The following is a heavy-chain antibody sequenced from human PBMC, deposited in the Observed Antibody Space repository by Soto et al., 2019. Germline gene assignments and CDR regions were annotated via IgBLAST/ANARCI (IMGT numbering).Heavy chain of an antibody. CDR2: IYPGDSDT. Sequence: PGESLKISCKGSGYSFTSYWIGWVRQLPGKGLEWMGIIYPGDSDTRYSPSFQGQVAISAVKSISTAYLPWSSLKASDTAMYYCAPAGRPDYYSGRDGWGQGTTVTVSS. D-gene: IGHD6-13*01. J-gene: IGHJ6*02. CDR1: GYSFTSYW. CDR3: APAGRPDYYSGRDG. V-gene: IGHV5-51*01.